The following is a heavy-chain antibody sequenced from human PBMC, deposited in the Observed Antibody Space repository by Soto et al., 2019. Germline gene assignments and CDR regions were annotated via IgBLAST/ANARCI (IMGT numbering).Heavy chain of an antibody. Sequence: GGSLRPSCAASDFSFSSYAMHWIRQAPGKGLEWLAVISFDGNIIQYADSVKGRFIISRDNSKNTLYLQMNSLRGDDTAVYYCARTFDTITYYFDYWGQGTRVTVSS. D-gene: IGHD3-9*01. CDR1: DFSFSSYA. J-gene: IGHJ4*02. CDR2: ISFDGNII. CDR3: ARTFDTITYYFDY. V-gene: IGHV3-30-3*01.